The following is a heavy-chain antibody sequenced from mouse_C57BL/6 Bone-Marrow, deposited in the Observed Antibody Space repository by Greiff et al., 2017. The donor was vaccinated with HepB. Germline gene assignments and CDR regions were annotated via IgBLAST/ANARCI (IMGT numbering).Heavy chain of an antibody. Sequence: VKLMESGAELVKPGASVKISCKASGYAFSSYWMNWVKQRPGKGLEWIGQIYPGDGDTNYNGKFKGKATLTADKSSSTAYMQLSSLTSEDSAVYFCARDGNIGIDWYFDVWGTGTTVTVSS. J-gene: IGHJ1*03. CDR2: IYPGDGDT. V-gene: IGHV1-80*01. D-gene: IGHD1-2*01. CDR1: GYAFSSYW. CDR3: ARDGNIGIDWYFDV.